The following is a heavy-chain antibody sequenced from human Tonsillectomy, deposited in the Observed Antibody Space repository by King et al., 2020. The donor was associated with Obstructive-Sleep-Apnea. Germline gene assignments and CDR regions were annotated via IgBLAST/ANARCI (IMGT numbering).Heavy chain of an antibody. V-gene: IGHV3-7*01. CDR1: GFTFNNYW. CDR2: IRQDGSDK. D-gene: IGHD3-9*01. J-gene: IGHJ4*02. CDR3: TRDYASTGTTGYYGIDY. Sequence: VQLVQSGGGLVQPGGSLRLSCAASGFTFNNYWMSWVRQTPGKGLGWLANIRQDGSDKHYVDSVKGRFPISRDNAGNSLYLQMNCLRAEDTAVYYCTRDYASTGTTGYYGIDYWGQGTLVTVSS.